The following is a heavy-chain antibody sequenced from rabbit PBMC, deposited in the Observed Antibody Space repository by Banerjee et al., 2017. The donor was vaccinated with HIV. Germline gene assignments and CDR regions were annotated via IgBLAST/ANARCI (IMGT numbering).Heavy chain of an antibody. CDR3: ARGEHNCWNL. J-gene: IGHJ4*01. V-gene: IGHV1S45*01. CDR1: GFTLSSSDY. D-gene: IGHD4-2*01. CDR2: MEPRSDRT. Sequence: QEQLVESGGGLVQPEGSLTLTCKASGFTLSSSDYMCWVRQAPGKGLEWIACMEPRSDRTWFASWAKGRFPISKTSSTTVTLQMTSLTAADTASYFCARGEHNCWNLWCPGTLVTVS.